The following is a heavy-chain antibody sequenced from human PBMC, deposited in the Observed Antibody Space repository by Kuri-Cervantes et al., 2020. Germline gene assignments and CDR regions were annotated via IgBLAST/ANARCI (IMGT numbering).Heavy chain of an antibody. CDR3: ARNYDYVWGSYPRYFDL. V-gene: IGHV3-23*01. Sequence: GESLKISCAASGFTFSSYAMSWVRQAPGKGPEWVSAISGSGGSTYYADSVKGRFTISRDNSKNTLYLQMSGLRAEDTAVYYCARNYDYVWGSYPRYFDLWGRGTLVTVSS. CDR2: ISGSGGST. CDR1: GFTFSSYA. J-gene: IGHJ2*01. D-gene: IGHD3-16*01.